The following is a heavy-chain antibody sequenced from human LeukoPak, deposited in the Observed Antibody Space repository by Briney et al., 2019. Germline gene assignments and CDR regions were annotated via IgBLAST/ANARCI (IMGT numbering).Heavy chain of an antibody. Sequence: VASVKVSCKASGYTFTGYYMHWVRQAPGQGLEWMGWINPNSGGTNYAQKFQGRVTMTRDTSISTAYMELSRLRSDDTAVYYCARGRGYSYGEGLDYWGQGPLVTVSS. D-gene: IGHD5-18*01. CDR3: ARGRGYSYGEGLDY. J-gene: IGHJ4*02. CDR2: INPNSGGT. V-gene: IGHV1-2*02. CDR1: GYTFTGYY.